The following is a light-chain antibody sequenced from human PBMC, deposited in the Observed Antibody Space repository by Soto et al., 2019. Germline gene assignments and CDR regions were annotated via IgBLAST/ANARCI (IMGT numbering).Light chain of an antibody. V-gene: IGKV3-11*01. CDR2: DTS. Sequence: EIVLTHSPATLSLSPGERATLPCRSIQSVSSYLALYQQIPGQPPRLLVYDTSNRVTGIPARFSGSGSGTDFTLTISSLEPEDFAVYYCQQRSNWPTIGQATKVDIK. CDR3: QQRSNWPT. J-gene: IGKJ1*01. CDR1: QSVSSY.